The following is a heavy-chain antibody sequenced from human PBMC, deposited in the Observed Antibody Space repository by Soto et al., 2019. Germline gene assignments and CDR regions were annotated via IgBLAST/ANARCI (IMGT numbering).Heavy chain of an antibody. CDR1: GYDFTAYD. CDR3: GRGPSPRAPAGGTPYYYAMDV. CDR2: MNPINGAT. V-gene: IGHV1-8*02. J-gene: IGHJ6*02. D-gene: IGHD2-2*01. Sequence: GASVKVSCKASGYDFTAYDINWVRQASGQGLEWMGWMNPINGATGTARRFQGRVSMTRNTDTGTAYLELTSLRSDDTAVHFCGRGPSPRAPAGGTPYYYAMDVWGQGTTVTVSS.